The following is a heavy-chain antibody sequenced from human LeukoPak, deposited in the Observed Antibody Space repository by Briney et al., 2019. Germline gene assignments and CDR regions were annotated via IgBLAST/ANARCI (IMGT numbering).Heavy chain of an antibody. CDR1: GFTFSSYD. Sequence: GGSLRLSCAASGFTFSSYDMYWVRQAPGKGLDWVAFVRYDGSQKYYADSVKGRFTISRDNSKNTLYLQMNSLRAEDTAVYYCAKTARAVRGVDYYYYMDVWGKGTTVTVSS. CDR2: VRYDGSQK. V-gene: IGHV3-30*02. D-gene: IGHD3-10*01. CDR3: AKTARAVRGVDYYYYMDV. J-gene: IGHJ6*03.